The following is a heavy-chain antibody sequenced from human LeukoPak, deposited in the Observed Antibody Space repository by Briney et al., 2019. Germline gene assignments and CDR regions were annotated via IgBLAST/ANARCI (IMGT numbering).Heavy chain of an antibody. CDR3: ARVDTAMVTFDY. CDR2: IYYSGST. J-gene: IGHJ4*02. D-gene: IGHD5-18*01. CDR1: GGSISSYY. Sequence: KTSETLSLTCTVSGGSISSYYWSWIRQPPGKGLEWIGYIYYSGSTNYNPSLKSRGTISVDTSKNQFSLKLSSVTAADTAVYYCARVDTAMVTFDYWGQGTLVTVSS. V-gene: IGHV4-59*01.